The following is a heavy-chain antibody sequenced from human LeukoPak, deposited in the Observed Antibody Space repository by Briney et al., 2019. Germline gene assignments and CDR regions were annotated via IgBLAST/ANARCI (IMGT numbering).Heavy chain of an antibody. CDR3: ARSGSYYVHRPNAFDI. CDR1: GYTFTTYD. J-gene: IGHJ3*02. D-gene: IGHD1-26*01. Sequence: AASVKVSCKASGYTFTTYDISWVRQAPGQGLGWMGWISAYNGNTNYAQKLQGRVTMTTDTSTSTAYMELRSLRSDDTAVYYCARSGSYYVHRPNAFDIWGQGTMVTVSS. CDR2: ISAYNGNT. V-gene: IGHV1-18*01.